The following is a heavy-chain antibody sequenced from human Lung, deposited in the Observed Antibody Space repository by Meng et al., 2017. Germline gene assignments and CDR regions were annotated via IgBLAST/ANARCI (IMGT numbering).Heavy chain of an antibody. CDR3: ARQGGRFSPNL. V-gene: IGHV4-4*02. Sequence: QVQLQESGPGLVKPSRTLSLTCAVSGGSISSDNWWSWVRQPPGQGLEWIGEVYHSGDTSYNPSLRSRVTISVDTSTNQFSLKLNSVTAADTAVYYCARQGGRFSPNLWGQGTLVTVSS. D-gene: IGHD3-3*01. J-gene: IGHJ4*02. CDR2: VYHSGDT. CDR1: GGSISSDNW.